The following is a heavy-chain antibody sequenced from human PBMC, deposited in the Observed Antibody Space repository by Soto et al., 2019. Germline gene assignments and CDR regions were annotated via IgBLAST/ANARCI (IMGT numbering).Heavy chain of an antibody. D-gene: IGHD3-3*01. CDR3: ARIRGSTIFGVDYYGLHV. CDR1: GNSISDYY. J-gene: IGHJ6*02. CDR2: IYYSGSI. V-gene: IGHV4-59*01. Sequence: SETLSLTCSVSGNSISDYYWSWIRQTPGKGLEWIGNIYYSGSISYNPSRESRVTISVDTSNNQFSLELSSVTAVGTAVYFCARIRGSTIFGVDYYGLHVCPQGTTVTVSS.